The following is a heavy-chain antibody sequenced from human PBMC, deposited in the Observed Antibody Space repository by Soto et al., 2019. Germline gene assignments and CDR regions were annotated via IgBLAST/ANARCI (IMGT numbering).Heavy chain of an antibody. J-gene: IGHJ4*02. V-gene: IGHV4-39*01. CDR2: ISYSGST. Sequence: PSETLSLTCTVSGDSISSSIYYWGWVRQPPGEGLEWIGSISYSGSTYYNPSLKSRVTISVDTSKNQFSLKLSSVTAADTAVYYCISSSAHPYNYLDYWGQGTLVTVSS. D-gene: IGHD3-16*02. CDR3: ISSSAHPYNYLDY. CDR1: GDSISSSIYY.